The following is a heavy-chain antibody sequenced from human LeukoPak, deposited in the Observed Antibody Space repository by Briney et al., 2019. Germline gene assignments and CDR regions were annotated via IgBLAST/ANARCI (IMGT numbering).Heavy chain of an antibody. D-gene: IGHD3-9*01. V-gene: IGHV1-69*05. Sequence: SVKVSCKASGGTFSSYAISWVRQAPGQGLEWMGGIIPIFGTANYAQKFQGRVTITTDESTSTAYMELSSLRSEDTAVYYCASPAKGDLGDILTGSTLGLDYWGQGTLVTVSS. J-gene: IGHJ4*02. CDR1: GGTFSSYA. CDR3: ASPAKGDLGDILTGSTLGLDY. CDR2: IIPIFGTA.